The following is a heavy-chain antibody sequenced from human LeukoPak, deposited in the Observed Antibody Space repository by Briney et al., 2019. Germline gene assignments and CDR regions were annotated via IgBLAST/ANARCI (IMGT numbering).Heavy chain of an antibody. Sequence: PSETLSLTCTVSGGSISSNNYYWGWIRQPPGKGLEWIGEINHSGSTNYNPSLKSRVTISVDTSKNQFSLKLSSVTAADTAVYYCARGSSGYYGRVRTWFDPWGQGTLVTVSS. CDR3: ARGSSGYYGRVRTWFDP. V-gene: IGHV4-39*07. D-gene: IGHD3-22*01. CDR2: INHSGST. J-gene: IGHJ5*02. CDR1: GGSISSNNYY.